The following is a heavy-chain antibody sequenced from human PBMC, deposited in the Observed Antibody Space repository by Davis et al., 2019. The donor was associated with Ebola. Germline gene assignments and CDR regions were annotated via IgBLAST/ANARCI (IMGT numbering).Heavy chain of an antibody. CDR2: IYTSGNT. CDR3: ARWFGGSPGWFDP. Sequence: MPSETLSLACTVSGGSISSYYWSWIRQPAGKGLEWIGRIYTSGNTNYKPSLKSRVTMSVDTSKNQFSLKLSSVTAADTAVYFCARWFGGSPGWFDPWGQGTLVTVSS. CDR1: GGSISSYY. D-gene: IGHD3-10*01. V-gene: IGHV4-4*07. J-gene: IGHJ5*02.